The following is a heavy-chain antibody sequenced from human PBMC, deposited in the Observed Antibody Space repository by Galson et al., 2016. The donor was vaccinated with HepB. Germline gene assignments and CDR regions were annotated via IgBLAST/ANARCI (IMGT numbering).Heavy chain of an antibody. J-gene: IGHJ3*02. V-gene: IGHV3-64D*08. Sequence: SLRLSCAASEFTFSSFAMHWVRQAPGKRLECVSGISSSGGSTHYTDSVKGRFIISRDNSKNTLYLQMSSLSPEDTAVYYCVKGGAVELAEFDIWGQGTMVTVSS. CDR2: ISSSGGST. CDR1: EFTFSSFA. CDR3: VKGGAVELAEFDI. D-gene: IGHD1-1*01.